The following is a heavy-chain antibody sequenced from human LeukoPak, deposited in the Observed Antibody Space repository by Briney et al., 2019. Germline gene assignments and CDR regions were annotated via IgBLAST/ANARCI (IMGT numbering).Heavy chain of an antibody. Sequence: SETLSLTCTVSGGSISSYYWSWLRQPPGKGLEWIGYIYYSGSTNYNPSLKSRVTISVDTSKNQFSLKLSSVTAADTAVYYCARDRDGYNFFDYWGQGTLVTVSS. CDR3: ARDRDGYNFFDY. D-gene: IGHD5-24*01. CDR2: IYYSGST. J-gene: IGHJ4*02. CDR1: GGSISSYY. V-gene: IGHV4-59*01.